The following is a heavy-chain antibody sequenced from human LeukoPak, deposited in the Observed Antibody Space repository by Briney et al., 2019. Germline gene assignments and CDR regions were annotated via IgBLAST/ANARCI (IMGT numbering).Heavy chain of an antibody. CDR1: GYTFTSYG. CDR3: ATSDTYYDFWSGYYSNWFDP. CDR2: ISAYNGNT. Sequence: ALVKVSCKASGYTFTSYGISWVRQAPGQGLEWMGWISAYNGNTNYAQKLQGRVTMTTDTSTSTAYMELSSLRSEDTAVYYCATSDTYYDFWSGYYSNWFDPWGQGTLVTVSS. J-gene: IGHJ5*02. D-gene: IGHD3-3*01. V-gene: IGHV1-18*01.